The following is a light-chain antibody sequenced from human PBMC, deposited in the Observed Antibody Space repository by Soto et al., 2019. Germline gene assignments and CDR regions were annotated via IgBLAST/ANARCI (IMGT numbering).Light chain of an antibody. J-gene: IGKJ1*01. Sequence: EKLMSQSPATLSLSPGERSTLSCGASQSVRSSYLACYQQKPGQAPRLLIYGASSRATGIPDRFSGSGSGTDFTLTVSRLEPEDFAVYYCQQYGSSRTFGQGTKVDIK. V-gene: IGKV3-20*01. CDR1: QSVRSSY. CDR2: GAS. CDR3: QQYGSSRT.